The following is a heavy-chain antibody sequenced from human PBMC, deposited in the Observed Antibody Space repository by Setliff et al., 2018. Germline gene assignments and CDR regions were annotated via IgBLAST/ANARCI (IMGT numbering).Heavy chain of an antibody. CDR2: TNHSGST. V-gene: IGHV4-34*01. J-gene: IGHJ4*01. CDR1: GGSFSGYY. D-gene: IGHD6-13*01. Sequence: SLTCAVYGGSFSGYYWSWIRQPPGKGLEWIGETNHSGSTNYNPSLKSRVTISVDTSKNQFSLKLSSVTAADTAVYYCARGRIAAALYYLDYWGHGTLVTVSS. CDR3: ARGRIAAALYYLDY.